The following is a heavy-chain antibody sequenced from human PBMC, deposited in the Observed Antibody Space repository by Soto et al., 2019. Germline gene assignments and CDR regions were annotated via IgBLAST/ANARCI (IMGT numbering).Heavy chain of an antibody. CDR2: ISSSSSTI. Sequence: GGSLRLSCAASGFTFSSYSMNWVRQAPGKGLEWVSYISSSSSTIYYADSVKGRFTISRDNAKNSLYLQMNSLRAEDAAVYYCARDSVNGTYDFWSGYCDAFDIWGQGTMVTVSS. CDR1: GFTFSSYS. D-gene: IGHD3-3*01. J-gene: IGHJ3*02. CDR3: ARDSVNGTYDFWSGYCDAFDI. V-gene: IGHV3-48*01.